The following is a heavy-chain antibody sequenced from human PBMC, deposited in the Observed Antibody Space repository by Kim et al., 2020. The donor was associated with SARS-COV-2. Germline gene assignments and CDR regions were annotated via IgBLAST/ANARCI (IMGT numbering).Heavy chain of an antibody. Sequence: GGSLRLSCAASGFTFSSYGMHWVSQAPGKGLEWVAVISYDGSNKYYADSVKGRFTISRDNSKNTLYLQMNSLRAEDTAVYYCAKDLDIVVVVAATRYYYYGRDVWGQGTTVTVSS. CDR2: ISYDGSNK. CDR1: GFTFSSYG. CDR3: AKDLDIVVVVAATRYYYYGRDV. D-gene: IGHD2-15*01. V-gene: IGHV3-30*18. J-gene: IGHJ6*02.